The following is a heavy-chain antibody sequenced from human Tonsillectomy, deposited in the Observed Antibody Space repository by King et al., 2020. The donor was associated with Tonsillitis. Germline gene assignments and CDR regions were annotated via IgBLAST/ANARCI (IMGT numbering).Heavy chain of an antibody. Sequence: QLQESGPGLVKPSETLSLTCTVSGGSISSSSYYWGWIRQPPGKGLEWIGRIYYSGSTYYNPSLKSRVTISVDTSKNQFSLKLSSVTAADTAVYYCAVYDILTGYFDYWGQGTLVTVSS. CDR3: AVYDILTGYFDY. V-gene: IGHV4-39*01. J-gene: IGHJ4*02. CDR1: GGSISSSSYY. CDR2: IYYSGST. D-gene: IGHD3-9*01.